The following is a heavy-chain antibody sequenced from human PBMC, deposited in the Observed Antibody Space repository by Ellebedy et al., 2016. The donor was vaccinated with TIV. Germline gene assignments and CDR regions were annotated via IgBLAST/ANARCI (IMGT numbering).Heavy chain of an antibody. D-gene: IGHD2-8*02. V-gene: IGHV3-48*04. CDR1: GFTFSSYS. CDR3: ARDLYWAHDY. Sequence: PGGSLRLSCAASGFTFSSYSMNWVRQAPGKGLEWVSYISGRSDIIDYADSVKGRFTISRDNAKNSVYLQMNSLRVEDTAVYYCARDLYWAHDYWGQGALVTVSS. CDR2: ISGRSDII. J-gene: IGHJ4*02.